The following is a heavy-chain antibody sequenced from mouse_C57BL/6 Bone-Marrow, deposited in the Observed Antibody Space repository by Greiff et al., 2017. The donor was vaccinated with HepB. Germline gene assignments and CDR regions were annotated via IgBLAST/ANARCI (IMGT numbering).Heavy chain of an antibody. CDR3: ARDSFLTRGFAY. D-gene: IGHD1-1*01. Sequence: EVHLVESGGGLVQSGRSLRLSCATSGFTFSDFYMEWVRQAPGKGLEWIAASRNKANDYTTEYSASVKGRFIVSRDTSQSILYLQMNALRAEDTAIYYCARDSFLTRGFAYWGQGTLVTVSA. V-gene: IGHV7-1*01. J-gene: IGHJ3*01. CDR1: GFTFSDFY. CDR2: SRNKANDYTT.